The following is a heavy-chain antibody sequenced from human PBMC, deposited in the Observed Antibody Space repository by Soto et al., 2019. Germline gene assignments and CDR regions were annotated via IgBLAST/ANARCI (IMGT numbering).Heavy chain of an antibody. CDR2: AGYSRLTT. J-gene: IGHJ4*02. CDR1: GLNFSILA. Sequence: GGSLRLSCAASGLNFSILAMSWVRRAPGKGLEWVSTAGYSRLTTYYADSVKGRFTVSRDNSKNTLDLQMSSLRAEDTAVYYCATVHSTSRSFDYWGQGTLVTVSS. D-gene: IGHD6-6*01. V-gene: IGHV3-23*01. CDR3: ATVHSTSRSFDY.